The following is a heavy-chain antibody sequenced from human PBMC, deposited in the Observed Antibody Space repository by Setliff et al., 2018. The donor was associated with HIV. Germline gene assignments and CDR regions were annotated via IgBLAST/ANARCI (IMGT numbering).Heavy chain of an antibody. V-gene: IGHV6-1*01. CDR1: GDTISSNSVS. D-gene: IGHD3-10*01. CDR2: TYYRSKWYN. Sequence: SLTCAISGDTISSNSVSWNWIRQSPSRGLEWLGRTYYRSKWYNDYAVSVKSRMTFNPDTSKNQFSLQLNSVTPEDTAVYFCARGNSTKRGFDYWGLGTLVTVS. J-gene: IGHJ4*02. CDR3: ARGNSTKRGFDY.